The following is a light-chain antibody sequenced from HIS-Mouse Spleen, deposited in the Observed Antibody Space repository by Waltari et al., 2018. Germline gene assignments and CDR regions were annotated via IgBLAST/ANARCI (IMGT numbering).Light chain of an antibody. V-gene: IGLV2-14*01. CDR1: SSDAGGSNS. CDR3: SSYTSSSTWV. J-gene: IGLJ3*02. CDR2: EVS. Sequence: QSALTQPASVSGSPVPSITIPCPGTSSDAGGSNSASWYQQNPGKAPKLMIYEVSNRPSGVSNRFSGSKSGNTASLTISGLQAEDEADYYCSSYTSSSTWVFGGGTKLTVL.